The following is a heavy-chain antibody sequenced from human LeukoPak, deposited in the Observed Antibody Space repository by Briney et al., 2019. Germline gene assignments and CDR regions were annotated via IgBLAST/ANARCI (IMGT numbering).Heavy chain of an antibody. CDR3: ARGTEMATTYFDY. Sequence: SCKASGGTFSSYAISWVRQAPGQGLEWMGGIIPIFGTANYAQKFQGRVTITTDESTSTAYMELSSLRSEDTAVYYCARGTEMATTYFDYWGQGTLVTVSS. J-gene: IGHJ4*02. D-gene: IGHD5-24*01. V-gene: IGHV1-69*05. CDR2: IIPIFGTA. CDR1: GGTFSSYA.